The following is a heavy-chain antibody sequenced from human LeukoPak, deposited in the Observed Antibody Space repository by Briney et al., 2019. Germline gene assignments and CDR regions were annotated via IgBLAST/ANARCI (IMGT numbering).Heavy chain of an antibody. CDR1: GGSINNYY. D-gene: IGHD4-17*01. CDR3: ARGGDYGDLRYFDY. CDR2: IYYRGST. J-gene: IGHJ4*02. Sequence: TSETLSLTCTVSGGSINNYYWSWIRQPPGKGLEWIGYIYYRGSTNYNPSLKSRVTFSVDTSKNQFSLKLDSVTAADTAVYYCARGGDYGDLRYFDYWGQGTLVTVSS. V-gene: IGHV4-59*01.